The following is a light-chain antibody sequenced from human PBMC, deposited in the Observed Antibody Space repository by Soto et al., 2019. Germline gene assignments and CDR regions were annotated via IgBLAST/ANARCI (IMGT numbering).Light chain of an antibody. CDR3: ATWDDRMNGLYV. J-gene: IGLJ1*01. CDR2: RNN. CDR1: TSNIGSNY. Sequence: QSVLTQPPSASGTPGQGVTISCSGSTSNIGSNYVYLYQQLPGTAPKLLIYRNNQRPSGVPDRFSGSKSGTSASLDISGIRSDDEADYFCATWDDRMNGLYVFGKGTKDTVL. V-gene: IGLV1-47*01.